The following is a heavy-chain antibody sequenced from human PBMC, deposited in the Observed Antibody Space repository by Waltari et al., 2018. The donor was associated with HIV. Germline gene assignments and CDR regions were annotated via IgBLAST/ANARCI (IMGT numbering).Heavy chain of an antibody. Sequence: EVQLVDSGGGLVKPGGSLRLSCAASGFTFSDYSMNWVRQSPGKGREWISSISSSGSFIYYEDSVKGRFPISRENAQNSMYLQMNNLRADDSAMYYCARDSRGTSWSLNWFDPWGQGTLVTVSS. CDR3: ARDSRGTSWSLNWFDP. CDR2: ISSSGSFI. J-gene: IGHJ5*02. V-gene: IGHV3-21*02. CDR1: GFTFSDYS. D-gene: IGHD6-13*01.